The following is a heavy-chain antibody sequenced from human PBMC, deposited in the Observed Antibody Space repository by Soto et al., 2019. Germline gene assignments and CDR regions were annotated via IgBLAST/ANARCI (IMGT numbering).Heavy chain of an antibody. Sequence: GASVKVSCKASGYTFTSYYLHWVRQAPGQGLEWMGIINPSAGSTVYPQKFQGRVTVTRDTSTSTVYMELSSLRYEDTAVYYCAITKLVASGDYFGYWGQGTLVTVSS. CDR3: AITKLVASGDYFGY. V-gene: IGHV1-46*01. D-gene: IGHD1-1*01. CDR2: INPSAGST. CDR1: GYTFTSYY. J-gene: IGHJ4*02.